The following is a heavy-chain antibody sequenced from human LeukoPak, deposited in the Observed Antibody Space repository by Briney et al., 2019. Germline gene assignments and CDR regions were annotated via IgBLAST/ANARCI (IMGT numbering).Heavy chain of an antibody. CDR2: SGSGGST. CDR1: GFTFSSYA. CDR3: AGDKTTSGWYEFDY. J-gene: IGHJ4*02. V-gene: IGHV3-23*01. D-gene: IGHD6-19*01. Sequence: GGSLRLSCAASGFTFSSYAMSWVRQAPGKGLEWVSVSGSGGSTSYADSVKGRVTISRDNSMNTLYLQMNSLRAEDTAVYYCAGDKTTSGWYEFDYWGQGTLVTVSS.